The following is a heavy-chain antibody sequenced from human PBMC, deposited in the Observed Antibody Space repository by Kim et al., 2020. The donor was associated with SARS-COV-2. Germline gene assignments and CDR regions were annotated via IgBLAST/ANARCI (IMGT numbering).Heavy chain of an antibody. CDR1: GGTFSSYA. CDR2: IIPIFGTA. J-gene: IGHJ3*02. D-gene: IGHD3-22*01. Sequence: SVKVSCKASGGTFSSYAISWVRQAPGQGLEWMGGIIPIFGTANYAQKFQGRVTITADESTSTAYMELSSLRSEDTAVYYCAGPTIVVLDAFDIWGQGTMVTVSS. CDR3: AGPTIVVLDAFDI. V-gene: IGHV1-69*13.